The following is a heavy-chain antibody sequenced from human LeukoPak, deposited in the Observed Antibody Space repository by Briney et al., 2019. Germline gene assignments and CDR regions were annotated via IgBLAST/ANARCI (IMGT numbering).Heavy chain of an antibody. CDR2: IKSKTDGGTT. V-gene: IGHV3-15*01. CDR1: GFTLSNAW. D-gene: IGHD1/OR15-1a*01. J-gene: IGHJ4*02. CDR3: TTEWYNWNTRE. Sequence: GGSLRLSCAASGFTLSNAWMSWVRQAPGKGLEGVGRIKSKTDGGTTDYAAPVKGRFTISRDDSKNTLYLQMNSLKTEDTAVYYCTTEWYNWNTREWGQGTLVTVSS.